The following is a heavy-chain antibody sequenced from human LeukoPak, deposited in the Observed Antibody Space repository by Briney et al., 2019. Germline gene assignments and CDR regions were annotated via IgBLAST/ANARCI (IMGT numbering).Heavy chain of an antibody. CDR2: IDWDDDK. D-gene: IGHD3-10*01. Sequence: SGPTLVNPTKTLTLTCTFSGFSLSTSGMCVSWIRQPPGKALEWLALIDWDDDKYYSTSLKTRLTISKDTSKNQVVLTMTNMDPVDTATYYCARIRYYYGSGSYYRVFDYWGQGTLVTVSS. CDR3: ARIRYYYGSGSYYRVFDY. CDR1: GFSLSTSGMC. J-gene: IGHJ4*02. V-gene: IGHV2-70*01.